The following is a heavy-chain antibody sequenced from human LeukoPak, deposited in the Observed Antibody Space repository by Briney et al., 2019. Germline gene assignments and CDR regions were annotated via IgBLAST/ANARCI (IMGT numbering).Heavy chain of an antibody. CDR3: ARRLVVPRSPVY. D-gene: IGHD2-2*01. V-gene: IGHV2-5*02. Sequence: PGPTLSQPPPTLTLSFTFSGFSLSTRGGGVGWVRQPPGKALEWLALIYCDDDKRYSPSLKSRLTITKDTSKNQVVLTMTTMDPVDTATYYCARRLVVPRSPVYWGQGTLVTVSS. CDR2: IYCDDDK. J-gene: IGHJ4*02. CDR1: GFSLSTRGGG.